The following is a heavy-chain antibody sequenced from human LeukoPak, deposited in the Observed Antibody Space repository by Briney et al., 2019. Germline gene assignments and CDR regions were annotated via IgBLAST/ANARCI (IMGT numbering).Heavy chain of an antibody. CDR2: IKEDGKET. CDR1: GFTFSSYW. Sequence: PGGFLRLSCAASGFTFSSYWMTWVRQAPGKGLEWVANIKEDGKETYNVDSVKGRFTISRDNAQNSLYLQLNSLRVEDTAVYYCAKGGHVDYCGQGSLVTVSS. J-gene: IGHJ4*02. V-gene: IGHV3-7*01. CDR3: AKGGHVDY.